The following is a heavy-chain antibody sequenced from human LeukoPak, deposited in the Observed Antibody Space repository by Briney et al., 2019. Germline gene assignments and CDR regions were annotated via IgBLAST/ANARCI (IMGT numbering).Heavy chain of an antibody. CDR1: GYTFTSYD. CDR3: ATYGGYYGSGYFDY. Sequence: ASVKVSCKASGYTFTSYDINWVRQATGQGLEWMGWMNPNSGNTGYAQKFQGRVTMTRNTSISTAYMELSSLRSEDTAVYYCATYGGYYGSGYFDYWGQGTLVTVSS. D-gene: IGHD3-10*01. CDR2: MNPNSGNT. V-gene: IGHV1-8*01. J-gene: IGHJ4*02.